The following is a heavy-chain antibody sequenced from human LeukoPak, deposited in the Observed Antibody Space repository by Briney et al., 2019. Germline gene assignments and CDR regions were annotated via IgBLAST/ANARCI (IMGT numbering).Heavy chain of an antibody. CDR3: ARDHLYDSSGQGPGQH. CDR2: INPNSGGT. CDR1: GYTFTGYY. V-gene: IGHV1-2*02. Sequence: ASVKVSCKASGYTFTGYYMHWVRQAPGQGLEWMGWINPNSGGTNYAQKFQGRVTMTRDTSISTAYMELSRLRSDDTAVYYCARDHLYDSSGQGPGQHWGQGTLVTVSS. J-gene: IGHJ1*01. D-gene: IGHD3-22*01.